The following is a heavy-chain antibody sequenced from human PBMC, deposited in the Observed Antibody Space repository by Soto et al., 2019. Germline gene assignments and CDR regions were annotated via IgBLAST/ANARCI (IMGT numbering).Heavy chain of an antibody. CDR2: IIPIFGTA. CDR3: ARGPHVVVTAIQLDY. CDR1: GGTFSSYA. Sequence: QVQLVQSGAEVKKPGSSVKVSCKASGGTFSSYAISWVRQAPGQGLEWMGGIIPIFGTAKYAQKFQGRVTNTADESTSTAYMELSSLRSEDTAGYYCARGPHVVVTAIQLDYWGQGTLVTVSS. J-gene: IGHJ4*02. D-gene: IGHD2-21*02. V-gene: IGHV1-69*01.